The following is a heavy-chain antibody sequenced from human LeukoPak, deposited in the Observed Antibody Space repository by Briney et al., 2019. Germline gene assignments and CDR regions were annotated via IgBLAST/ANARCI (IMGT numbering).Heavy chain of an antibody. CDR3: ARGLKSGYYLSNRGYYYGMDV. V-gene: IGHV1-8*01. CDR2: MNPNSGNT. J-gene: IGHJ6*02. CDR1: GYTFTSYD. D-gene: IGHD3-3*01. Sequence: ASVKVSCKASGYTFTSYDINWVRQATGQGLEWMGWMNPNSGNTGYAQKFQGRVTMTRNTSISTAYMELSSLRSEDTAVYYCARGLKSGYYLSNRGYYYGMDVWGQGTTVTVSS.